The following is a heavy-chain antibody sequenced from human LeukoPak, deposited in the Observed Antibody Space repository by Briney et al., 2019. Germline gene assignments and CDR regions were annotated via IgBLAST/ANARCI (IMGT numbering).Heavy chain of an antibody. CDR3: AKGGVRGYSYGYLDC. CDR1: GLTFSSYA. D-gene: IGHD5-18*01. J-gene: IGHJ4*02. Sequence: GGSLRLSCAASGLTFSSYAMSWVRQAPGKGLEWVSVVSIGDSTYYAGSVKGRFTISRDKTKNTLYLQMHSLRADDTAVYYCAKGGVRGYSYGYLDCWGQGTLVTVSS. V-gene: IGHV3-23*01. CDR2: VSIGDST.